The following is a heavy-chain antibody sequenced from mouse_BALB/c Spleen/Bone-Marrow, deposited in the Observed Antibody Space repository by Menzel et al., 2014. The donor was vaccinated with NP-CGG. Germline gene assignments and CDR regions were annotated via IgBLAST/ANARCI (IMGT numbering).Heavy chain of an antibody. Sequence: EVKLVESGGGLVQPGGSLRLSCEASGFTFTDFYMNRVRQPPGKALEWLGFIRNKANGYTTEYGASVKGRFTISRDNSQSILYLQMNTLRAEDSATYYCARDVGRLLFDYWSQGTTLTVSS. CDR3: ARDVGRLLFDY. J-gene: IGHJ2*01. V-gene: IGHV7-3*02. D-gene: IGHD1-2*01. CDR1: GFTFTDFY. CDR2: IRNKANGYTT.